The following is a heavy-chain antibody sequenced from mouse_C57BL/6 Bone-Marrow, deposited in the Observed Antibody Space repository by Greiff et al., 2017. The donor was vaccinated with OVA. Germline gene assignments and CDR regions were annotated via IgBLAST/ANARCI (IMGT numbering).Heavy chain of an antibody. CDR3: TRPPLIGDFDY. J-gene: IGHJ2*01. CDR1: GFNIKDDY. CDR2: IDPENGDT. D-gene: IGHD3-1*01. V-gene: IGHV14-4*01. Sequence: EVQLQQSGAELVRPGASVKLSCTASGFNIKDDYMHWVKQRPEQGLEWIGWIDPENGDTEYAAKFQGKATITADTSSNTAYLQLSSLTSEDTAVYYCTRPPLIGDFDYWGQGTTLTVSS.